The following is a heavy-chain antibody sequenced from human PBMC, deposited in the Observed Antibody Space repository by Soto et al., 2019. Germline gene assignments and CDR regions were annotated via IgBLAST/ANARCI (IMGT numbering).Heavy chain of an antibody. V-gene: IGHV4-31*03. CDR3: ARDPFGGYSYSNVYCSY. Sequence: QVQLQESGPGLVKPSQTLSLTCTVSGGSITSGGYYWSWIRQHPGKGLEWIGYIYYSGNTDYNPSLKSWLIISVDTSKNQFSQKLSSVTAADTAVYYFARDPFGGYSYSNVYCSYWGQGMLVTVSS. CDR1: GGSITSGGYY. D-gene: IGHD3-22*01. CDR2: IYYSGNT. J-gene: IGHJ4*02.